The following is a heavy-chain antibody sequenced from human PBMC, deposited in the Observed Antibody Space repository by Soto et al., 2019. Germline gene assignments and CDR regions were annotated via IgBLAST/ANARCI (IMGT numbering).Heavy chain of an antibody. J-gene: IGHJ3*02. D-gene: IGHD3-10*01. CDR1: GDHVSRNSVA. Sequence: SPTLSLSGASSGDHVSRNSVAWNLIRPSPSRGLEWLGSTYYSSQGHNDYEESGKSQITINPDTPKNQFSLQLNSMTPEDTVVYYCEREGGFLSAAVDIWVRRTMVPVSS. V-gene: IGHV6-1*01. CDR3: EREGGFLSAAVDI. CDR2: TYYSSQGHN.